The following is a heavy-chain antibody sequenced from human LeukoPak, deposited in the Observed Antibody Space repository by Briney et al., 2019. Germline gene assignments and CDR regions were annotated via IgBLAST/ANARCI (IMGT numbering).Heavy chain of an antibody. Sequence: SETLSLTRAVYGGSFSGYYWSWIRQPPGKGLEWIGEINHSGSTNYNPSLKSRVTISVDTSKNQFSLKLSTVTAADTAVYYCARGRASYYNYYMDVWGKGTTVTVSS. J-gene: IGHJ6*03. CDR1: GGSFSGYY. V-gene: IGHV4-34*01. CDR3: ARGRASYYNYYMDV. CDR2: INHSGST.